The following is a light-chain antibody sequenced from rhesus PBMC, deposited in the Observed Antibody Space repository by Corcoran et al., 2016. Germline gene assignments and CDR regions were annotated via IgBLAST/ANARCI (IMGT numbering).Light chain of an antibody. J-gene: IGLJ1*01. CDR2: EGT. CDR3: CSYAGSYTYI. Sequence: QAAPTQPRSVSGSPGQSVTISCTGTSNDIGGYLYVSWYQQHPGTAPKLLIYEGTKRPSGVSDRFSGSKSGSTASLTISGLQAEDEADYYCCSYAGSYTYIFGLGTRLTVL. V-gene: IGLV2-32*01. CDR1: SNDIGGYLY.